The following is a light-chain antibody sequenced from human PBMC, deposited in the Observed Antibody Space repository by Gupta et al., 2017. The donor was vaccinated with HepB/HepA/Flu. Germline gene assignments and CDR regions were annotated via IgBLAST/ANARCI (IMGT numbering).Light chain of an antibody. V-gene: IGLV3-1*01. CDR2: QDS. J-gene: IGLJ1*01. CDR3: QAWDSSTGV. Sequence: SSSLPQPPSLSVSPGQTASITCSGDKLGDKYACWYQQKPGQSPVLVIYQDSKRPSGIPERFSGSNSGNTATLTISGTQAMDEADYYCQAWDSSTGVFGTGTKVTVL. CDR1: KLGDKY.